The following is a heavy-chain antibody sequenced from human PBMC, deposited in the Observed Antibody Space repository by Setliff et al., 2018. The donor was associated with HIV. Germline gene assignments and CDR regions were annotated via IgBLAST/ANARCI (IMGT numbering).Heavy chain of an antibody. CDR1: GGSLSGDY. V-gene: IGHV4-34*01. J-gene: IGHJ5*02. CDR3: ARGRLRAVTAMIKKRPSYTWFDP. D-gene: IGHD5-18*01. Sequence: SETLSLTCAVYGGSLSGDYWGWIRQPPGKGLEWIGDINQSGSVNYNPSLKSRVTISVDRSKNQVSLKLISVTAADTAMYYCARGRLRAVTAMIKKRPSYTWFDPWGQGTLVTVSS. CDR2: INQSGSV.